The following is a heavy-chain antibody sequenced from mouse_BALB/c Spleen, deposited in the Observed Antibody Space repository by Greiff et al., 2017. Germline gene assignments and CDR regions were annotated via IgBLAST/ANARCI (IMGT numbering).Heavy chain of an antibody. Sequence: EVQLVESGPSLVKPSQTLSLTCSVTGDSITSGYWNWIRKFPGNKLEYMGYISYSGSTYYNPSLKSRISITRDTSKNQYYLQLNSVTTEDTATYYCARHGSSPHWYFDVWGAGTTVTVSS. CDR2: ISYSGST. V-gene: IGHV3-8*02. CDR1: GDSITSGY. CDR3: ARHGSSPHWYFDV. D-gene: IGHD1-1*01. J-gene: IGHJ1*01.